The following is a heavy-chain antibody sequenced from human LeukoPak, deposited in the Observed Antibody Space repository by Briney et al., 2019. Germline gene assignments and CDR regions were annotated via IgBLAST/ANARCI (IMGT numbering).Heavy chain of an antibody. Sequence: SETLSLTCTIYNGLFSGYYWSWIRQSPGKGLEWIGEINQSGFSKYNPSLKSRVTVSVDTSKKLFSLKLNSVTAADTAFYYCARYIVSYPHDAFDIWGQGTMVTVSS. CDR1: NGLFSGYY. CDR3: ARYIVSYPHDAFDI. J-gene: IGHJ3*02. CDR2: INQSGFS. D-gene: IGHD1-26*01. V-gene: IGHV4-34*01.